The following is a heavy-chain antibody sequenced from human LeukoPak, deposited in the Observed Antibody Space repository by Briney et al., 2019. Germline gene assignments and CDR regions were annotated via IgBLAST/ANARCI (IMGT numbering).Heavy chain of an antibody. CDR1: GGSISSSSYY. V-gene: IGHV4-39*01. CDR3: ARHLGTHDY. D-gene: IGHD1-1*01. Sequence: PSETLSLTCTVSGGSISSSSYYWGWIRQPPVKGLEWIGSSYYSGRPYYNLSLTRRVTISVDTSKNQFSLKLSSVTAADTAVYYCARHLGTHDYWGQGTLVTVSS. CDR2: SYYSGRP. J-gene: IGHJ4*02.